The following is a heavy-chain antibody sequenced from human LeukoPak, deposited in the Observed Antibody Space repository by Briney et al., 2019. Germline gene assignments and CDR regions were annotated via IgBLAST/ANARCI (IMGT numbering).Heavy chain of an antibody. J-gene: IGHJ3*02. CDR2: INTDGSRT. Sequence: LGGSLRLSCAASGFTFSNYWMHWVRQAPGKGLVWVSRINTDGSRTSYADSVKGRFTISRDNAKNTLSLQMNSLSAEDTAVYYCARELGVVVIGDAFDIWGQGTMVTVSS. CDR1: GFTFSNYW. D-gene: IGHD3-22*01. CDR3: ARELGVVVIGDAFDI. V-gene: IGHV3-74*01.